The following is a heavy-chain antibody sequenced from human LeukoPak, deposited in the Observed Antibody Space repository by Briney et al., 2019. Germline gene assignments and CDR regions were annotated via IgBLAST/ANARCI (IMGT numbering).Heavy chain of an antibody. V-gene: IGHV3-30*04. CDR2: ISYDGRNK. D-gene: IGHD6-19*01. CDR3: ARDRGREAVAGTRDAFDI. J-gene: IGHJ3*02. CDR1: GITFSSYA. Sequence: GGSLRLSCAASGITFSSYAMHWVRQAPGKGLEWVAVISYDGRNKYYADSVKGRFTISRDNSKTTLYLRMNSLRAEDTAMYYCARDRGREAVAGTRDAFDIWGQGTIVTVSS.